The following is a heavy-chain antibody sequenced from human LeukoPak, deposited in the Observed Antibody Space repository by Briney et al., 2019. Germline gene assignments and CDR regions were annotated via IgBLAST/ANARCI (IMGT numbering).Heavy chain of an antibody. V-gene: IGHV3-9*01. CDR2: IGWNSGGI. Sequence: GGSLRLSCAASGFTFDDYAMHWVRQAPGKGLEWVSGIGWNSGGIVYADSVKGRFTISRDNAKNSLSLQMNSLRAEDTALYYCVKLTAAGLVDHWGQGTLVTVSS. D-gene: IGHD6-13*01. CDR3: VKLTAAGLVDH. CDR1: GFTFDDYA. J-gene: IGHJ4*02.